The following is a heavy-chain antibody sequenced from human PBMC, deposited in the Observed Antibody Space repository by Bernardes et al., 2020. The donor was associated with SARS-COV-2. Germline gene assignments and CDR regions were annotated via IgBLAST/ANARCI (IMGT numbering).Heavy chain of an antibody. D-gene: IGHD1-26*01. CDR1: GYTFTGYY. CDR2: INPNSGGT. V-gene: IGHV1-2*06. CDR3: ARAFIGTNAYNWFDP. Sequence: ASVKVSCMASGYTFTGYYMHWVRQAPGQGLEWMGRINPNSGGTNYAQKFQGRVTMTRDTSISTAYMELSRLRSDDTAVYYCARAFIGTNAYNWFDPWGQGTLVTVSS. J-gene: IGHJ5*02.